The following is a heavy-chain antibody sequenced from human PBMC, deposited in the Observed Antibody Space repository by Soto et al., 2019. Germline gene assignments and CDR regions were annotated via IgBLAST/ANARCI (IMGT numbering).Heavy chain of an antibody. CDR3: AKDAKVRGVIIILIDY. CDR1: GFTFSSYA. V-gene: IGHV3-23*01. J-gene: IGHJ4*02. CDR2: ISGSGGST. Sequence: GGSLRLSCAASGFTFSSYAMSWVRQAPGKGLEWVSAISGSGGSTYYADSVKGRFTISRDNSKNTLYLQMNSLRAEDTAVYYCAKDAKVRGVIIILIDYWGQGTLVTVSS. D-gene: IGHD3-10*01.